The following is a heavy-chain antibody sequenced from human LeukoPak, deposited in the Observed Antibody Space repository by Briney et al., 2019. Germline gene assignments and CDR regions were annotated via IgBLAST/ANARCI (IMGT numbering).Heavy chain of an antibody. CDR2: IRGSGGST. CDR1: GFTFSSYA. D-gene: IGHD4-17*01. J-gene: IGHJ3*02. V-gene: IGHV3-23*01. Sequence: LSGGSLRLSCAASGFTFSSYAMSWVRQAPGKGLEWVSAIRGSGGSTYYADSVKDRFTISRDNSKNTLYLQMNSLRAEDTAVYYCGRDPNGDYIGAFDMWGQGTVVTVSS. CDR3: GRDPNGDYIGAFDM.